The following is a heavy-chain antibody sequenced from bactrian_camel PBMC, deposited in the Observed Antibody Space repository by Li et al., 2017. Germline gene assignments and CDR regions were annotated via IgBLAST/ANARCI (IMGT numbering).Heavy chain of an antibody. CDR1: GSTVSRKC. Sequence: HVQLVESGGGSVQPGGSLRLSCAASGSTVSRKCMGWFRRAPGREREGVAHISTGSRATYYADSVKGRFTVYRDNRKNTLYLEMNSLKTEDTAVYHCAPEPRGSAYWGQGTQVTVS. CDR2: ISTGSRAT. D-gene: IGHD3*01. CDR3: APEPRGSAY. V-gene: IGHV3S54*01. J-gene: IGHJ4*01.